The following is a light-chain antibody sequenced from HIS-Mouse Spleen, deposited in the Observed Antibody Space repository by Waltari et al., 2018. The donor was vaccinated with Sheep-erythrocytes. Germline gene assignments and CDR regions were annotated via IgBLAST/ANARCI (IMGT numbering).Light chain of an antibody. J-gene: IGLJ2*01. CDR1: SSDVGSYNL. CDR3: CSYAGSSNFVV. V-gene: IGLV2-23*01. Sequence: QSALTQPASVSGSPGQSITISCTGTSSDVGSYNLVSWYQQHPGKAPKLMIYEGSKRPSGVSTRFSGSKSGNTASLTISGLQAEDEADYYCCSYAGSSNFVVFGGGTKLTVL. CDR2: EGS.